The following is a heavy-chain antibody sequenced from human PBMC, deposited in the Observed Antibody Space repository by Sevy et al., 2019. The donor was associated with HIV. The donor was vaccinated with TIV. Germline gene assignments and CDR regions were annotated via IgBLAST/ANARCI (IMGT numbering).Heavy chain of an antibody. Sequence: GGSLRLSCAASGFNLNNYAMNWVGQAPGKGLESVSGISGSGVSTYYADSVKGRFTISRDNSKNTLYLQVNSLRAEDTAVYYCAKDSYVDNSLFDYWGQGSLVTVSS. CDR3: AKDSYVDNSLFDY. CDR2: ISGSGVST. CDR1: GFNLNNYA. J-gene: IGHJ4*02. V-gene: IGHV3-23*01. D-gene: IGHD4-17*01.